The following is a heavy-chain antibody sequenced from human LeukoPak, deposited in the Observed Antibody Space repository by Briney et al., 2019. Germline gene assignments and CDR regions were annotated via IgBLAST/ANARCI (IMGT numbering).Heavy chain of an antibody. CDR3: ARDVGEFLLLNWFDP. Sequence: ASVKVSCKASGYTFTGYYMHWVRQAPGQGLEWMGWINPNSGGTNYAQKFQGRVTMTRDTSISTAYMELSRPRSDDTAVYYCARDVGEFLLLNWFDPWGQGTLVTVSS. CDR2: INPNSGGT. V-gene: IGHV1-2*02. J-gene: IGHJ5*02. D-gene: IGHD3-10*01. CDR1: GYTFTGYY.